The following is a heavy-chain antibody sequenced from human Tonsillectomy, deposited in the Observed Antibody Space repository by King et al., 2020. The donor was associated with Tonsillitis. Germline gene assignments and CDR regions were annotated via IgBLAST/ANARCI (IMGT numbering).Heavy chain of an antibody. CDR1: GGSISSYY. CDR2: IYYSGST. J-gene: IGHJ4*02. D-gene: IGHD3-3*01. Sequence: VQLQESGPGLVKPSETLSLTCTVSGGSISSYYWSWIRQPPGKGLEWIGYIYYSGSTNYNPSLKSRVTISVDTSKNQFSLKLSSVTAADTAVYFCARLSNYDFPFRGQGTLVTVSS. V-gene: IGHV4-59*08. CDR3: ARLSNYDFPF.